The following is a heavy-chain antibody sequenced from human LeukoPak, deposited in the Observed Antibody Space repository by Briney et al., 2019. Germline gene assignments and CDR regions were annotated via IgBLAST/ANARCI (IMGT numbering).Heavy chain of an antibody. Sequence: ASVKVSCKASGYTFTSYDTNWVRQATGQGLEWMGWMNPNSGNTGYAQKFQGRVTMTRNTSISTAYMELSSLRSEDTAVYYCARGAFITIFGVVIREGSWFDPWGQGTLVTVSS. CDR1: GYTFTSYD. CDR3: ARGAFITIFGVVIREGSWFDP. D-gene: IGHD3-3*01. J-gene: IGHJ5*02. V-gene: IGHV1-8*01. CDR2: MNPNSGNT.